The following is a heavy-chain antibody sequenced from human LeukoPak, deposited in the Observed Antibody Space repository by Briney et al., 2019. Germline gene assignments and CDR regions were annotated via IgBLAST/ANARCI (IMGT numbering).Heavy chain of an antibody. Sequence: PGGSLRLSCAASGFTFSDYYMSWIRQAPGKGLEWVSAISGSGGSTYYADSVKGRFTISRDNSKNTLYLQMNTLRAEDTAVYYCARGLGSTGRYYFDYWGQGILVTVSS. CDR2: ISGSGGST. V-gene: IGHV3-23*01. J-gene: IGHJ4*02. D-gene: IGHD1-14*01. CDR3: ARGLGSTGRYYFDY. CDR1: GFTFSDYY.